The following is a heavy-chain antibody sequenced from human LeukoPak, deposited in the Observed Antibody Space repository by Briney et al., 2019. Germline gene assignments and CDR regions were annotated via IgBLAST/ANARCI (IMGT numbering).Heavy chain of an antibody. V-gene: IGHV4-4*07. CDR3: AREGSSSRYVDAFDI. Sequence: SETLSLTCTVSGGSISSYYWSWIRQPAGKGLEWIGRIYTSGSTNYNPSLKSRVTMSVDTSKNQFSLKLSSVTAADTAVYYCAREGSSSRYVDAFDIWGQGTMVTVSS. D-gene: IGHD6-13*01. J-gene: IGHJ3*02. CDR2: IYTSGST. CDR1: GGSISSYY.